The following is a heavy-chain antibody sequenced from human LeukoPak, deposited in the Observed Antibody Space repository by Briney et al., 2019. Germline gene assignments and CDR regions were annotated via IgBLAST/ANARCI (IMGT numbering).Heavy chain of an antibody. CDR3: ARGPFSLLRYFDWSSPGPYYFDY. D-gene: IGHD3-9*01. J-gene: IGHJ4*02. Sequence: SETLSLTCTVSGGSISSYYWSWIRQPAGKGLEWIGRIYTSGSTYYNPSLKSRVTISVDTSKNQFSLKLSSVTAADTAVYYCARGPFSLLRYFDWSSPGPYYFDYWGQGTLVTVSS. V-gene: IGHV4-4*07. CDR1: GGSISSYY. CDR2: IYTSGST.